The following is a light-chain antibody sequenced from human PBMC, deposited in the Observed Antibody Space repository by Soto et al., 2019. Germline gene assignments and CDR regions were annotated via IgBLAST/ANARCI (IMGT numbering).Light chain of an antibody. CDR2: AAS. V-gene: IGKV1-39*01. Sequence: DIAMTQSPSSLSASVGDRVTITCRASQSITTYLNWYQQRPGTAPKVLIFAASTLQSGVPSRFSGSGSGTDFTLTISILQPEDLATYYYQQSYRTPLTFGGGTKVEIK. CDR3: QQSYRTPLT. J-gene: IGKJ4*01. CDR1: QSITTY.